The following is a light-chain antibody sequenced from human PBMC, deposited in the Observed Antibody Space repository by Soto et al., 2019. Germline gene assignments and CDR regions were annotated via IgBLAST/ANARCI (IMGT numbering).Light chain of an antibody. CDR1: STDVGGYNY. Sequence: QSVLTQPPSASGSAGQSVTISCTGTSTDVGGYNYVSWYQQHPGKAPKLMIYEVSKRPSGVPDRFSGSKSGNTASLTVSGLQAEDEADYYCSSYAGNNIHYVFGNGTKLTVL. J-gene: IGLJ1*01. V-gene: IGLV2-8*01. CDR2: EVS. CDR3: SSYAGNNIHYV.